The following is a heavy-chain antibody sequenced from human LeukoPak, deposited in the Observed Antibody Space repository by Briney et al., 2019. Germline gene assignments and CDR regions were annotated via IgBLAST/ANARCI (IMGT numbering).Heavy chain of an antibody. CDR1: GGSINNYY. Sequence: PSETLSLTCTVSGGSINNYYWTWIPQPPGKGLEWIGYIYYSGSTNYNPSLKSRVTISVDTFKNQFSLKLSSVTAADTAVYYCARDGGYCSSTSCPGLDYWGQGTLVTVSS. V-gene: IGHV4-59*01. CDR3: ARDGGYCSSTSCPGLDY. J-gene: IGHJ4*02. CDR2: IYYSGST. D-gene: IGHD2-2*01.